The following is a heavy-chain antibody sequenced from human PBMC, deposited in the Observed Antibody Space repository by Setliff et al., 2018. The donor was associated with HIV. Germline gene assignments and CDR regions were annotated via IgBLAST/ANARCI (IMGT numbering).Heavy chain of an antibody. Sequence: SGPTLVNPTETLTLTCTVSGFPLSNTRMGVSWIRQPPGKALEWLALIYCDNDRRYSPSLKGRLTITKDTSKNQVFLTMTNMDPVDTATYYCAHRLPVSGSWGVGNFDYWGQGTLVTVS. V-gene: IGHV2-5*02. CDR1: GFPLSNTRMG. D-gene: IGHD3-10*01. CDR2: IYCDNDR. CDR3: AHRLPVSGSWGVGNFDY. J-gene: IGHJ4*02.